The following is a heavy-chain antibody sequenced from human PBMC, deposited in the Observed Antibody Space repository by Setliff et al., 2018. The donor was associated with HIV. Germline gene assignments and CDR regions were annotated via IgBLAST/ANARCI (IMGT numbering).Heavy chain of an antibody. V-gene: IGHV4-61*02. D-gene: IGHD6-19*01. Sequence: SETLSLTCTVSGGSISSGGFYWYWIRQPAGKGLEWIGRVYTSGTTNYNPSLKSRVTISVDTSKSQFSLKLSSLTAADTAVYYCARGRTQWPNYNYFDPWGLGTLVTVSS. J-gene: IGHJ5*02. CDR3: ARGRTQWPNYNYFDP. CDR1: GGSISSGGFY. CDR2: VYTSGTT.